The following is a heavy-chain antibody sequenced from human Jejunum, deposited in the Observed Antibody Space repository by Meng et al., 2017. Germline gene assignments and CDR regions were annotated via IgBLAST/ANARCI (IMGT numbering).Heavy chain of an antibody. CDR2: ITWDGDST. V-gene: IGHV3-43*01. Sequence: EVQLVESGGVVVQPGGSLSLSCVVSGFTFDDYTMYWVRQAPGKGLEWVSHITWDGDSTYYADSVKGRFTISRDNSKNSLYLQMSSLRTEDTALYYCAKVAYRTSEDYWGQGTLVTVSS. J-gene: IGHJ4*02. CDR3: AKVAYRTSEDY. D-gene: IGHD6-6*01. CDR1: GFTFDDYT.